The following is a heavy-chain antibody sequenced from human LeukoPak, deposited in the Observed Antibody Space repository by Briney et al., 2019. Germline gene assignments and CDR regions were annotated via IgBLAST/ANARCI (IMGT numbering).Heavy chain of an antibody. CDR1: GGSVSSGSYY. V-gene: IGHV4-61*01. J-gene: IGHJ4*02. Sequence: SETLSLTCIVSGGSVSSGSYYWSWIRQPPGTGLEWIGYIYYSGSTNYNPSLKSRVTISVDTSKNQFSLKLSSVTAADTAVYYCARVAQLERHADYWGQGTLVTVSS. CDR2: IYYSGST. D-gene: IGHD1-1*01. CDR3: ARVAQLERHADY.